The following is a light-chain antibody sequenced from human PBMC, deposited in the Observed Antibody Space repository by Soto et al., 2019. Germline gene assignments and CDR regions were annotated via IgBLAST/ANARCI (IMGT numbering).Light chain of an antibody. V-gene: IGLV1-51*01. CDR3: GAWDTSLSAYV. J-gene: IGLJ1*01. CDR2: DNT. Sequence: QSVLTQPPSVSAAPGQKVTISCSGSSSNIGNNDVSWYQQLPGTAPKLLIYDNTQRPSGIPDRFSGSKSGASGTLGITGLQTGDEADYFCGAWDTSLSAYVFGTGTKLTVL. CDR1: SSNIGNND.